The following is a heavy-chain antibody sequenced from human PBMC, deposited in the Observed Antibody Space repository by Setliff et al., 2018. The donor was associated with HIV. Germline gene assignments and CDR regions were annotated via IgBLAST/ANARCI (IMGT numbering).Heavy chain of an antibody. V-gene: IGHV4-59*01. D-gene: IGHD3-10*01. CDR1: GASISGSY. J-gene: IGHJ4*02. CDR3: AGRGTY. Sequence: ASETLSLTCTVSGASISGSYWIWIRQPPGKGLEWIGYMSSTRYTKYNPSLNSRVTTSIVTSKNQFSLELSRLRSDDTAVYYCAGRGTYWGQGTLVTVSS. CDR2: MSSTRYT.